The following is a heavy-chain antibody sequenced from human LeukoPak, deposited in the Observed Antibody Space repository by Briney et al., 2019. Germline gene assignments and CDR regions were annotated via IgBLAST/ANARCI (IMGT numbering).Heavy chain of an antibody. CDR1: GYTFTGYY. CDR2: INPNSGGT. V-gene: IGHV1-2*04. J-gene: IGHJ5*02. CDR3: ARTSRITMVRGASGGDWFDP. Sequence: GASVKASCKASGYTFTGYYMHWVRQAPGQGLEWMGWINPNSGGTNYAQKFQGWVTMTRDTSISTAYMELSRLRSDDTAVYYCARTSRITMVRGASGGDWFDPWGQGTLVTVSS. D-gene: IGHD3-10*01.